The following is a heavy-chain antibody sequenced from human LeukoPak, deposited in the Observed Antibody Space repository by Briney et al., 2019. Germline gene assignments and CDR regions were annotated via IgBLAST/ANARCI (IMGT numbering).Heavy chain of an antibody. CDR2: MYLSGTT. J-gene: IGHJ4*02. D-gene: IGHD1-26*01. CDR1: GDSINSLDL. V-gene: IGHV4-4*02. Sequence: SETLSLTCTVSGDSINSLDLWSWVRQPPGKGLEWIGEMYLSGTTHSNPSVKSRVTISIDKSKNQFFLNLSSVTAADTAVYYCAGLVGRYSSDLYYYYFDYWGQGTLVTVSS. CDR3: AGLVGRYSSDLYYYYFDY.